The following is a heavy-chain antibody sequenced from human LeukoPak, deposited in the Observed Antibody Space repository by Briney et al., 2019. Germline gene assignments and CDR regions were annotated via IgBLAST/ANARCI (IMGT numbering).Heavy chain of an antibody. CDR1: GFTFSSYW. V-gene: IGHV3-7*01. J-gene: IGHJ6*02. D-gene: IGHD3-10*01. Sequence: PGGSLRLSCAASGFTFSSYWMSWVRQAPGKGLEWVANIKQDGSEKYYVDSVKGRFTISRDNAKNSLYLQMNSLRAEDTAVYYCARDGYGSGSYYYPILPYYYYYGMDVWGQGTTVTVSS. CDR3: ARDGYGSGSYYYPILPYYYYYGMDV. CDR2: IKQDGSEK.